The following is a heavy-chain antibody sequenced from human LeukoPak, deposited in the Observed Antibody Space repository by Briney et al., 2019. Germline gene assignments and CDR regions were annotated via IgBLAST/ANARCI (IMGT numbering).Heavy chain of an antibody. CDR1: GYTFTSHG. CDR2: ISAYNGNT. J-gene: IGHJ3*02. Sequence: GASVKVSCKASGYTFTSHGISWVRQAPGQGLEWMGYISAYNGNTNYAQKFQDRVTMTTDTSTSTAYMELRSLRSDDTAVYYCAREWHRGNSRNDAFDIWGQGTMVTVSS. CDR3: AREWHRGNSRNDAFDI. V-gene: IGHV1-18*01. D-gene: IGHD4-23*01.